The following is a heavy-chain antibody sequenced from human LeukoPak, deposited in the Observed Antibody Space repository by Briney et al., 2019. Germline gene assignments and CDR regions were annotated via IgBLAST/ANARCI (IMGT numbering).Heavy chain of an antibody. CDR3: AKDGRALQLDY. CDR2: ISYDGSYK. CDR1: GFSFSSYG. D-gene: IGHD6-6*01. Sequence: RSLRLSCAACGFSFSSYGMHWVRQAPGKGLEWVAVISYDGSYKYYADSVKGRFTISRDNSKNTLYLQMNSLRAEDTAVYYCAKDGRALQLDYWGQGTLVTVSS. J-gene: IGHJ4*02. V-gene: IGHV3-30*18.